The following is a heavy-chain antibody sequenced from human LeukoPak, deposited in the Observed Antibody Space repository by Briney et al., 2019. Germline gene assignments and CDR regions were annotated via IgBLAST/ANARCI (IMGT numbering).Heavy chain of an antibody. J-gene: IGHJ4*02. CDR3: ARSPIAAAGTAFDC. CDR2: ISPSGSTI. Sequence: GGSLRLSCAPSGVTFSTFGMNGVRQAPGKGLDWVSYISPSGSTIYFTDSVKGRFTISRDNAKNSLYLQMTRLRAEDTAVYYCARSPIAAAGTAFDCWGQGTLVTVST. D-gene: IGHD6-13*01. CDR1: GVTFSTFG. V-gene: IGHV3-48*01.